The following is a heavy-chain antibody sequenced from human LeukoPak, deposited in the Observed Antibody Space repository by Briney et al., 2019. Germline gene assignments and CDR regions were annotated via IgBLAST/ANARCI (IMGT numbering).Heavy chain of an antibody. V-gene: IGHV1-69-2*01. D-gene: IGHD4-17*01. Sequence: ASVKVSCKVSGYTFTDYYMHWVQQAPGKGLEWMGLVDPEDGETIYAEKFQGRVTITADTSTGTAYMELSSLRSEDTAVYYCATTPLRGDRFDPWGQGTLVTVSS. CDR3: ATTPLRGDRFDP. CDR1: GYTFTDYY. J-gene: IGHJ5*02. CDR2: VDPEDGET.